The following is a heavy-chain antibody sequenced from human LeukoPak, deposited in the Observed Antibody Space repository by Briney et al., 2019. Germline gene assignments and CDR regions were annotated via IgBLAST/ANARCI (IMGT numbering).Heavy chain of an antibody. Sequence: PSETLSLTCTVSGGSISSYYWSWIRQPPGKGLEWIGYIYYSGSTNYNPSLKSRVTISVDTFKNQFSLKLSSVTAADTAVYYCARDRGFTAAAGYYYYGMDVWGQGTTVTVSS. CDR1: GGSISSYY. CDR3: ARDRGFTAAAGYYYYGMDV. J-gene: IGHJ6*02. D-gene: IGHD6-13*01. CDR2: IYYSGST. V-gene: IGHV4-59*01.